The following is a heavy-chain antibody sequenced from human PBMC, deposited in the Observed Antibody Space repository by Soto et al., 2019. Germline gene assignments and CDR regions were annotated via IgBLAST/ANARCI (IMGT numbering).Heavy chain of an antibody. Sequence: QVQLQESGPGLVKPSETLYLTCTYSGGSISSYYWSWIRQPPGKGLEWIGYIYYSGCTNYNPSLKSRATVSVDTSKNMLSLKLSSVTAAETAVYYCARSDGRYWGQGTLVTVSS. CDR2: IYYSGCT. J-gene: IGHJ4*02. CDR1: GGSISSYY. V-gene: IGHV4-59*01. CDR3: ARSDGRY.